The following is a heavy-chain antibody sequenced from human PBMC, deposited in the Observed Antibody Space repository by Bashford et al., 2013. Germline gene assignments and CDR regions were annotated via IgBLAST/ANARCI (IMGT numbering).Heavy chain of an antibody. CDR1: GFTFGDYY. Sequence: GGSLRLSCVASGFTFGDYYMSWIRQAPGKGLEWVSYISATGATTYYADSVKGRFLISRDNAENSVYLQMYRLRDEDTATYYCAIRGWEEFYYPGMDVWGQGTTVTVSS. D-gene: IGHD3-10*01. CDR2: ISATGATT. J-gene: IGHJ6*02. V-gene: IGHV3-11*01. CDR3: AIRGWEEFYYPGMDV.